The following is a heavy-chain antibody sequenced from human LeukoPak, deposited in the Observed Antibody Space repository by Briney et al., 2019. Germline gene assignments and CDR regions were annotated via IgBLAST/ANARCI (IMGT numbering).Heavy chain of an antibody. D-gene: IGHD6-13*01. V-gene: IGHV1-58*02. CDR2: IVVGSGNT. CDR3: ARTYSSSPIDAFDI. J-gene: IGHJ3*02. Sequence: SVKVSCKASGFAFISSAMQWVRQARGQRLEWIGCIVVGSGNTNYAQKFQERVTITRDMSTSTAYMELSSLRSADTAVYYCARTYSSSPIDAFDIWGQGTMVTVSS. CDR1: GFAFISSA.